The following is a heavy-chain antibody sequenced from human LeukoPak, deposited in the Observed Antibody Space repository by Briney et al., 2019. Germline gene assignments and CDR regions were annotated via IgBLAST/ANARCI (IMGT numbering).Heavy chain of an antibody. CDR1: GYTFTGYY. CDR2: INPNSGGT. D-gene: IGHD1-20*01. CDR3: ARDRDNWSPASFNWFDP. J-gene: IGHJ5*02. V-gene: IGHV1-2*02. Sequence: ASVKVSCKASGYTFTGYYMHWVRQAPGQGLEWMGWINPNSGGTNYARKFQGRVTMTRDTSISTAYMELSRLRSDDTAVYYCARDRDNWSPASFNWFDPWGQGTLVTVSS.